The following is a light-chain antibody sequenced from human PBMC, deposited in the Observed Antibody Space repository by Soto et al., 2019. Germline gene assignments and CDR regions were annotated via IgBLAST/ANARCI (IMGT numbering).Light chain of an antibody. V-gene: IGLV2-14*01. Sequence: QSALTQPASVSGSPGQSITISCSGTSSDVGGYDYVSWYQQHPGKAPKLIIYEVNNRPSGVSNRFSGSKSANTASLTISGLQAEDEADYYCSSFTNSTTLVVFGGGTKVTVL. J-gene: IGLJ2*01. CDR3: SSFTNSTTLVV. CDR2: EVN. CDR1: SSDVGGYDY.